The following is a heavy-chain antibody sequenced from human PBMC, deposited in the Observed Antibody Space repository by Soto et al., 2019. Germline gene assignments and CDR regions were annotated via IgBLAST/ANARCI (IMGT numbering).Heavy chain of an antibody. Sequence: SETLSLTCSVSGGPVSDKTYYWSWIRQPPGKRLEWIGYVYYSGTTNYNPSLKSRVTISVDLSKNRFSLRLSSVTTADTALYYCARTTAVPNTLRSRYFFDYWGQGTLVTVSS. D-gene: IGHD4-17*01. CDR2: VYYSGTT. CDR3: ARTTAVPNTLRSRYFFDY. V-gene: IGHV4-61*01. CDR1: GGPVSDKTYY. J-gene: IGHJ4*02.